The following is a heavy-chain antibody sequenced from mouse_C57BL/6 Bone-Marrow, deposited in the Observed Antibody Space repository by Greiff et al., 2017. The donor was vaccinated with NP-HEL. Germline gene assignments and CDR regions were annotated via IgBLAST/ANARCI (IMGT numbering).Heavy chain of an antibody. CDR3: ARVPFITTVVDY. D-gene: IGHD1-1*01. J-gene: IGHJ2*01. CDR2: IYPGSGST. Sequence: QVQLQQPGAELVKPGASVKMSCKASGYTFTSYWITWVKQRPGQGLEWIGDIYPGSGSTNYNEKFKSKATLTVDTSSSTAYMQLSSLTSEDSAVYCCARVPFITTVVDYWGQGTTLTVSS. V-gene: IGHV1-55*01. CDR1: GYTFTSYW.